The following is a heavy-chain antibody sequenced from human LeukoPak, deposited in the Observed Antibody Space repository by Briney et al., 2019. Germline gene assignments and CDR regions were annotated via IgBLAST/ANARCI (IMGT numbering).Heavy chain of an antibody. CDR2: ISSSGSTI. CDR3: ARDSGNYLDAFDI. V-gene: IGHV3-48*03. D-gene: IGHD1-7*01. CDR1: GFTFSSYE. Sequence: TGGSLRLSCAASGFTFSSYELNWVRQAPGKGLEWVSYISSSGSTIYYADSVKGRFTISRDNAKNSLYLQMNSLRAEDTAVYYCARDSGNYLDAFDIWGQGTMVTVSS. J-gene: IGHJ3*02.